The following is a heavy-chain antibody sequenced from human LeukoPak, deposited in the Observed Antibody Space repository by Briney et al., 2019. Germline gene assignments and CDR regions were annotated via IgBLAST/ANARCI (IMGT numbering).Heavy chain of an antibody. CDR1: GYTFTSYY. D-gene: IGHD3-10*01. CDR3: AASMLRGGMDV. CDR2: INPSGGST. J-gene: IGHJ6*02. Sequence: ASVKVSCKASGYTFTSYYMHWVRQAPGQGLEWMGIINPSGGSTSYAQKFQGRVTMTTDTFTSTAYMELRSLRSDDTAVYYCAASMLRGGMDVWGQGTTVTVSS. V-gene: IGHV1-46*01.